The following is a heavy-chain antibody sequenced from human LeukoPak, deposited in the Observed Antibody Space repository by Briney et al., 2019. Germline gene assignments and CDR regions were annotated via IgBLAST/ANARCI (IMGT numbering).Heavy chain of an antibody. D-gene: IGHD3-10*01. Sequence: TGGSLRLSCVASGFTFSDYALSWVRQPPGKGLEWASSISGRDTSTNYADSVKGRFTISRDNAKNTLYLQMNSLRAEDTAVYYCAVPRIGNYYGMDVWGQGTTVTVSS. CDR1: GFTFSDYA. CDR2: ISGRDTST. J-gene: IGHJ6*02. V-gene: IGHV3-23*01. CDR3: AVPRIGNYYGMDV.